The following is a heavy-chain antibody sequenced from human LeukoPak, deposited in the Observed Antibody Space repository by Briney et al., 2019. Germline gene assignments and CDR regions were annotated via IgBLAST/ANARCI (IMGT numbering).Heavy chain of an antibody. D-gene: IGHD3-10*01. J-gene: IGHJ4*02. CDR2: TSSSNSTI. Sequence: GGSLRLSCAASGFTFSSYSMNWVRQAPGKGLEWVSYTSSSNSTIYYADSVKGRFTISRDNAKNSLYLRMNTLRAEDTAVYYCARTRFGGGFGELLLYFDYWGQGTLVTVSS. V-gene: IGHV3-48*01. CDR1: GFTFSSYS. CDR3: ARTRFGGGFGELLLYFDY.